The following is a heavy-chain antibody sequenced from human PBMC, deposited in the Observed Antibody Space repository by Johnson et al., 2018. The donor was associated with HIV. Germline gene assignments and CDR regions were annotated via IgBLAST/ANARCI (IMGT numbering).Heavy chain of an antibody. CDR1: VFTISSNY. J-gene: IGHJ3*02. CDR2: TYSAGNT. V-gene: IGHV3-66*01. D-gene: IGHD3-10*02. Sequence: VQLVESGGGVVQPGRSLRLSCAASVFTISSNYMSWVRQAPGMGLEWVSITYSAGNTYFADSVKGRFSISRDNSKNTLYLQMNSLRAEDTAVYYCARGDMFSRTWPEAFDIWGQGRVVTVSS. CDR3: ARGDMFSRTWPEAFDI.